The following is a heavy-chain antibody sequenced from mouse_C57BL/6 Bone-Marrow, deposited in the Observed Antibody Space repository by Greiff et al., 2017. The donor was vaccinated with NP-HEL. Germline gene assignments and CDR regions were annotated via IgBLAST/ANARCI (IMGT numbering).Heavy chain of an antibody. CDR3: ARPADGPYFDY. CDR2: IHPNSGST. CDR1: GYTFTSYW. J-gene: IGHJ2*01. D-gene: IGHD2-3*01. Sequence: QVQLQQPGAELVKPGASVKLSCKASGYTFTSYWMHWVKQRPGQGLEWIGMIHPNSGSTNYNEKFKSKATLTVDKSYSTAYMQLSSLTSEDSAVYYCARPADGPYFDYWGQGTTLTVSA. V-gene: IGHV1-64*01.